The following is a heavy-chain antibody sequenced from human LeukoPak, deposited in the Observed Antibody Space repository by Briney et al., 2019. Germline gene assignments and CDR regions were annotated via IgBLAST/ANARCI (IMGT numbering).Heavy chain of an antibody. CDR1: GFTFSSYA. CDR2: ISYDGSNK. V-gene: IGHV3-30-3*01. J-gene: IGHJ4*02. D-gene: IGHD2-15*01. Sequence: PGRSLRLSCAASGFTFSSYAMHWVRQAPGKGLEWVAVISYDGSNKYYADSVKGRFTISRDNAKNSLYLQMNSLRAEDTAVYFCAREPDCSGGSCYLRSFDYWGQGTLVTVSS. CDR3: AREPDCSGGSCYLRSFDY.